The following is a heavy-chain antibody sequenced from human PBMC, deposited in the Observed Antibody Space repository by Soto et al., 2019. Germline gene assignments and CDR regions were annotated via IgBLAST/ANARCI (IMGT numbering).Heavy chain of an antibody. CDR1: GGSISNFY. CDR3: ARDGGGDYEDYHYGMDV. CDR2: IYSSGST. Sequence: SETPSLTCIVSGGSISNFYWSWIRQPAGKGLEWIGRIYSSGSTNYNPSLKSRVTMSVDTSKNQFSLKLSSVTAADTAVYYCARDGGGDYEDYHYGMDVWGQGTTVTVSS. V-gene: IGHV4-4*07. J-gene: IGHJ6*02. D-gene: IGHD4-17*01.